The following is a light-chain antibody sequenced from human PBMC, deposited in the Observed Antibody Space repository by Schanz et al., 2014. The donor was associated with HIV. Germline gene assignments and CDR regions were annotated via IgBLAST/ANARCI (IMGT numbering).Light chain of an antibody. V-gene: IGLV2-11*01. CDR3: CSYAGSSTPVV. Sequence: QSALTQPRSVSGSPGQSVTISCTGTSSDVGGYNYVSWYQQHPGKAPKLMIYDVSKRPSGVSNRFSGSKSGNTASLTISGLQAEDEADYYCCSYAGSSTPVVFGGGTKVTVL. J-gene: IGLJ2*01. CDR1: SSDVGGYNY. CDR2: DVS.